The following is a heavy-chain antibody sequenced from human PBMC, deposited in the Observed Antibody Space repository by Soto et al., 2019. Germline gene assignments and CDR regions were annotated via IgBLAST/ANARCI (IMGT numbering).Heavy chain of an antibody. J-gene: IGHJ6*03. CDR2: INWNGGST. D-gene: IGHD2-2*01. CDR1: GFTFDDYG. V-gene: IGHV3-20*01. Sequence: GGSLRLSCAASGFTFDDYGMSWVRQAPGKGLEWVSGINWNGGSTGYADSVKGRFTISRDNAKNSLYLQMNSLRAEDTALYHCARVYYGSTSRRPLVYYYYYYMDVWGKGTTVTVSS. CDR3: ARVYYGSTSRRPLVYYYYYYMDV.